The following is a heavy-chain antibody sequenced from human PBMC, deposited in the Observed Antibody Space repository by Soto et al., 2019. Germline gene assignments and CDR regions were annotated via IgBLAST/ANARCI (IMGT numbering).Heavy chain of an antibody. D-gene: IGHD3-22*01. V-gene: IGHV3-15*07. CDR1: GFTFSKAW. Sequence: EVQLVESGGGLVRPGESLRLSCAASGFTFSKAWMSWVRQAPGKGLEWVGRLRSKSDSGTADYAASLKGRFTISRDXXKNTLYLQMNSLNTEDAAVYYCSTTHYYESSVKGYWGQGTLVTVSS. CDR2: LRSKSDSGTA. J-gene: IGHJ4*02. CDR3: STTHYYESSVKGY.